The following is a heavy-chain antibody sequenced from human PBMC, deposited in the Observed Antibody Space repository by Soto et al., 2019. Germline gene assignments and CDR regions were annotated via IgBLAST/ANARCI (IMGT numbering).Heavy chain of an antibody. D-gene: IGHD6-13*01. J-gene: IGHJ4*02. V-gene: IGHV3-21*01. CDR2: ISSRSSFI. Sequence: EVQLVESGGGLVKPGGSLRLSCTASGFTFSTYTMNWVRQAPGKGLEWVSSISSRSSFIYYAGSVKGRFTISRDNAKNSLYLQMNPLTAGDTAVYYCASSVAAAGTMDKFDYWGQGTLVTVSS. CDR1: GFTFSTYT. CDR3: ASSVAAAGTMDKFDY.